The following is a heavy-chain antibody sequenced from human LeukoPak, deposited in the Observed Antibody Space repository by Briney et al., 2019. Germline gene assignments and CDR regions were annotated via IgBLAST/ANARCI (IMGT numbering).Heavy chain of an antibody. V-gene: IGHV1-69*04. CDR1: GYTFTSYG. J-gene: IGHJ4*02. CDR2: IIPILGIA. Sequence: SVKVSCKASGYTFTSYGINWVRQAPGQGLEWMGRIIPILGIANYAQKFQGRVTITADKSTSTAYMELSSLRSEDTAVYYCARDPGTCGGDCGLVDYWGQGTLVTVSS. D-gene: IGHD2-21*02. CDR3: ARDPGTCGGDCGLVDY.